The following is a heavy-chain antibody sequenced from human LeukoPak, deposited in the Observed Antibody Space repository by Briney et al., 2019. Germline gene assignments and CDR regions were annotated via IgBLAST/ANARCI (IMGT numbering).Heavy chain of an antibody. D-gene: IGHD6-6*01. V-gene: IGHV4-61*02. Sequence: SETLSLTCTVSGGSISSSSYYWGWIRQPAGKGLEWIGRIYTSGSTSYNPSLKSRVTISLDTSKNEFSLRLSSLTAADTAVYYCAAISTRPTNYFDYWGQGTLVTVSS. CDR2: IYTSGST. CDR3: AAISTRPTNYFDY. J-gene: IGHJ4*02. CDR1: GGSISSSSYY.